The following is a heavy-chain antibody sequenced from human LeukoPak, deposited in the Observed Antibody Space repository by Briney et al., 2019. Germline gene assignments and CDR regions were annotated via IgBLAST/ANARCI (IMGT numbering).Heavy chain of an antibody. CDR2: IIPIFGTA. D-gene: IGHD2-2*01. V-gene: IGHV1-69*13. J-gene: IGHJ3*02. Sequence: ASVKVSCKASGGTFSSYAISWVRRAPGQGLEWMGGIIPIFGTANYAQKFQGRVTITADESTSTAYMELSSLRSEDTAVYYCARDRYCSSTSCYYHDAFDIWGQGTMVTVSS. CDR1: GGTFSSYA. CDR3: ARDRYCSSTSCYYHDAFDI.